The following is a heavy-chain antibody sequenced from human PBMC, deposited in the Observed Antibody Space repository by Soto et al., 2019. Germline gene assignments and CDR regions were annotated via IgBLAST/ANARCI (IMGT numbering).Heavy chain of an antibody. CDR3: ANTDAFDI. V-gene: IGHV4-34*01. Sequence: QVQLQQWGAGLLKPSETLSLTCAVYGGSFSGYYWSWIRQPPGKGLEWIGEINHSGSTNYNPSLXSXVXXSVDTSKNQFSLKLSSVTAADTAVYYCANTDAFDIWGQGTMVTVSS. J-gene: IGHJ3*02. CDR1: GGSFSGYY. CDR2: INHSGST.